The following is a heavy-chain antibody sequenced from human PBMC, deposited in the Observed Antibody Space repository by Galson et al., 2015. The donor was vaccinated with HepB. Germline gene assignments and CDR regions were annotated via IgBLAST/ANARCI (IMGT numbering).Heavy chain of an antibody. J-gene: IGHJ4*02. Sequence: GLEWIGYIYYSGSTNYNPSLKSRVTISVDTSKNQFSLKLSSVTAADTAVYYCARGSIGDLTDYWGQGTLVTVSS. V-gene: IGHV4-59*01. CDR2: IYYSGST. D-gene: IGHD2-21*02. CDR3: ARGSIGDLTDY.